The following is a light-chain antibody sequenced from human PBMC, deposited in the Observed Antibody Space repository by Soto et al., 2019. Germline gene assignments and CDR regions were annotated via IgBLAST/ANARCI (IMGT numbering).Light chain of an antibody. CDR1: QSISSY. CDR3: QQSYSGFT. V-gene: IGKV1-39*01. J-gene: IGKJ3*01. Sequence: DIQMTQSPSSLSASVGDRVTITCRASQSISSYLNWYQQKPGKAPKLLIYAASSLQSGVPSRFSGSGSGTAFTLTIRSLQPDDFATYYCQQSYSGFTFGPGTKVDIK. CDR2: AAS.